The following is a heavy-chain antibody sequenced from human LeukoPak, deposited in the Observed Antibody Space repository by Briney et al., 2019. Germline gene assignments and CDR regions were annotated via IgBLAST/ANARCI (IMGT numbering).Heavy chain of an antibody. CDR2: ISGSGCRT. D-gene: IGHD3-9*01. CDR1: GFTFSSYA. Sequence: GGSLRLSCAASGFTFSSYAMSWVRQAPGKGLEWVSAISGSGCRTYYADSVKGRFTISRDNAKNSLYLQMNSLRAEDTAVYYCAREIFDWLPYFDYWGQGTLVTVSS. V-gene: IGHV3-23*01. CDR3: AREIFDWLPYFDY. J-gene: IGHJ4*02.